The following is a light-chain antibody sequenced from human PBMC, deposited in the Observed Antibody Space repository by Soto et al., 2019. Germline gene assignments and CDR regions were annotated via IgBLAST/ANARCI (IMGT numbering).Light chain of an antibody. CDR3: QQYGSSPWT. J-gene: IGKJ1*01. V-gene: IGKV3-11*01. Sequence: EIVLTQSRATLSLSPGERATLSCRASQSVSSYLAWYQQKPGQAPRLLIYDASNRATGIPARFSGSGSGTDFTLTISSLEPEDFAVYYCQQYGSSPWTFGQGTKVDIK. CDR2: DAS. CDR1: QSVSSY.